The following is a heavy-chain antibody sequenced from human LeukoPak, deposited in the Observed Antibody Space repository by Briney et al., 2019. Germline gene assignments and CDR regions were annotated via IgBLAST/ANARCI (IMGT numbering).Heavy chain of an antibody. D-gene: IGHD3-22*01. CDR2: IYYSGSI. V-gene: IGHV4-59*01. J-gene: IGHJ4*02. Sequence: SETLSLTCTVCGASISRYYWSWIRQPPGKGLEWIGDIYYSGSIKYNPSLKSRVTMSVDTSKNQFSLKLSSVTAADTAIYYCARENPSGYYNRPIDYWGQGTLVTVSS. CDR1: GASISRYY. CDR3: ARENPSGYYNRPIDY.